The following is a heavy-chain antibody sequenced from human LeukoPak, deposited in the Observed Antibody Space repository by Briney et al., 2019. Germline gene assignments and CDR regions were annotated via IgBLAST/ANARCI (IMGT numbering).Heavy chain of an antibody. CDR3: ARYDYSNYHDAFDI. Sequence: SETLSLTCTVSGGSISGYSWSWIRQPPGKGLEWIGYIYYSGSTNYNPSLKSRVTISVDTSKNQFSLKLSSVTAADTAVYYCARYDYSNYHDAFDIWGQGTMVTVSS. V-gene: IGHV4-59*01. CDR1: GGSISGYS. D-gene: IGHD4-11*01. J-gene: IGHJ3*02. CDR2: IYYSGST.